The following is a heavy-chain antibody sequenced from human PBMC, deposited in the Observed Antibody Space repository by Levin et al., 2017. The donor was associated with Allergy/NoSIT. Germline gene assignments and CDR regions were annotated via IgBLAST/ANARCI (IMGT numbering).Heavy chain of an antibody. CDR3: ARLRYSSGSDDAFDI. J-gene: IGHJ3*02. Sequence: GGSLRLSCAASGFTFSSYAMHWVRQAPGKGLEWVAVISYDGSNKYYADSVKGRFTISRDNSKNTLYLQMNSLRAEDTAVYYCARLRYSSGSDDAFDIWGQGTMVTVSS. V-gene: IGHV3-30-3*01. CDR1: GFTFSSYA. CDR2: ISYDGSNK. D-gene: IGHD6-19*01.